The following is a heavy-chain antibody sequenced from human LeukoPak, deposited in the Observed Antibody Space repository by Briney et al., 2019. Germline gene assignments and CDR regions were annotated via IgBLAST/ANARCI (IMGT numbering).Heavy chain of an antibody. D-gene: IGHD1-26*01. J-gene: IGHJ4*02. CDR3: GRIASGTNIDY. CDR1: GFTVSSNH. CDR2: ISGSGGTT. Sequence: GGSLRLSCAASGFTVSSNHMTWVRQAPGKGLEWVSAISGSGGTTFYADSVKGRITMSRDNSKSTLFLQMNSLRAEDTAVYYCGRIASGTNIDYWGQGTLLTVSS. V-gene: IGHV3-23*01.